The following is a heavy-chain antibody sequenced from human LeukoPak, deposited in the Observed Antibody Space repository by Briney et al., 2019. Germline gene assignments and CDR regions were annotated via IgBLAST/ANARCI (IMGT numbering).Heavy chain of an antibody. J-gene: IGHJ4*02. Sequence: GGSLRLSCAASGFTVSSNYMSWVRQAPGKGLEWVSVIYSGGSTYYADSVKGRFTISRDNSKNTLYLQMNSLRAEDTAVYYCAKVAWAPGATILYYIDYWGQGTLVTVSS. CDR2: IYSGGST. D-gene: IGHD5-24*01. CDR1: GFTVSSNY. V-gene: IGHV3-53*01. CDR3: AKVAWAPGATILYYIDY.